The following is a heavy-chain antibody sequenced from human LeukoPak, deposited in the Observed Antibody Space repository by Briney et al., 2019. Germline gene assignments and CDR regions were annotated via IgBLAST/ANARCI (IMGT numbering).Heavy chain of an antibody. V-gene: IGHV3-23*01. J-gene: IGHJ4*02. Sequence: GGSLRLSCAASGFTFSSYAMSWVRQAPGKGLEWVSAISGSGGSTYYADSVKGRFTISRDNSKNTLYLQMNSLRAEDTAVYYCAKIDMVRGVPNPIDYWGQGTLVTVSS. D-gene: IGHD3-10*01. CDR3: AKIDMVRGVPNPIDY. CDR2: ISGSGGST. CDR1: GFTFSSYA.